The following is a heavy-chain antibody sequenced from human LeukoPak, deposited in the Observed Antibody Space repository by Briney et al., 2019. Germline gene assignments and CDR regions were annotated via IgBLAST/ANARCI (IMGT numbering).Heavy chain of an antibody. CDR3: ARRYYDSSGYYYPIDY. Sequence: PSETLSLTCAVYGGSFSGYYWSWIRQPPGKGLEWIGEINHSGSTNYNPSLKSRVTISVDTSKNQFSLKLSSVTAADTAVYYCARRYYDSSGYYYPIDYWGQGTLVTVSS. J-gene: IGHJ4*02. D-gene: IGHD3-22*01. CDR2: INHSGST. CDR1: GGSFSGYY. V-gene: IGHV4-34*01.